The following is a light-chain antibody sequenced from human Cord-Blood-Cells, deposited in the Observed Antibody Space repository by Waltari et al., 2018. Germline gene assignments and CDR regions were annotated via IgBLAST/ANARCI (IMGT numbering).Light chain of an antibody. CDR1: SIDAGASNY. CDR3: SSYTSSSWV. Sequence: QSALTQPASVSGSPGQSITISCTGTSIDAGASNYLSWYQQHPGKAPKLMIYDVSNRPSGVSNRFSGSKSGNTASLTISGLQAEDEADYYCSSYTSSSWVFGGGTKLTVL. V-gene: IGLV2-14*03. J-gene: IGLJ3*02. CDR2: DVS.